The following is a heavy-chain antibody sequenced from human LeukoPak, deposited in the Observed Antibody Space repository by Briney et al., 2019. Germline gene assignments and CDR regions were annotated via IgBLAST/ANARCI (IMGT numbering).Heavy chain of an antibody. V-gene: IGHV4-38-2*01. Sequence: PSETLSLTCAVSGYSISSGYYWGWIRQPPGKGLEWIGSIYHSGSTYYNPSLKSRVTISVDTSKNQFSLKLNSVTAADTAVYYCARPVTIFGVVISFDYWGQGTLVTVSS. D-gene: IGHD3-3*01. CDR2: IYHSGST. J-gene: IGHJ4*02. CDR1: GYSISSGYY. CDR3: ARPVTIFGVVISFDY.